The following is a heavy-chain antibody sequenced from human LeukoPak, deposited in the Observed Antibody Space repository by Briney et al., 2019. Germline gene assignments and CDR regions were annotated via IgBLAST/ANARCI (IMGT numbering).Heavy chain of an antibody. D-gene: IGHD3-22*01. J-gene: IGHJ4*02. CDR1: GFTFDDYA. V-gene: IGHV3-9*01. Sequence: GGSLRLSCAASGFTFDDYAMHWVRQAPGKGLEWVSGISWNSGSIGYADSVKGRFTISRDNAKNSLYLQMNSLRAEDTALYYCAKDSRYYYDSSAETYFDYWGQGTLVTVSS. CDR2: ISWNSGSI. CDR3: AKDSRYYYDSSAETYFDY.